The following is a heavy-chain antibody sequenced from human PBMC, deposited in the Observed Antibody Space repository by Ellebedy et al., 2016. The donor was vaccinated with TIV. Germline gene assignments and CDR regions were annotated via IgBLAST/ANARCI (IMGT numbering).Heavy chain of an antibody. D-gene: IGHD1-14*01. V-gene: IGHV3-23*01. Sequence: GGSLRLXCAASGFTFTNYAMTWVRQAPGKGLEWVSAISSSGATTFYADSVKGRFTISRDNSKNTLSLQMHSLRAEDTAVYYCAKDRSITGALHFDYWGQGTLVTVSS. CDR1: GFTFTNYA. CDR2: ISSSGATT. CDR3: AKDRSITGALHFDY. J-gene: IGHJ4*02.